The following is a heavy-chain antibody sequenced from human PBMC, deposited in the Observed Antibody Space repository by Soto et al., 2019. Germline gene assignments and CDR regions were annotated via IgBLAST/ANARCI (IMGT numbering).Heavy chain of an antibody. V-gene: IGHV3-48*02. CDR3: ARVLHRGDYYYYGMVV. CDR2: ISSSSSTI. D-gene: IGHD3-3*01. Sequence: EVQLVESGGGWEQPGGSLRLSCAASGFTFSSYSMNWVRQAPWKGLECVSYISSSSSTIYYADSVKGRFTISRDNAKNSLYLQMNSLRDEDTAVYYCARVLHRGDYYYYGMVVWFQGPTVTVSS. J-gene: IGHJ6*02. CDR1: GFTFSSYS.